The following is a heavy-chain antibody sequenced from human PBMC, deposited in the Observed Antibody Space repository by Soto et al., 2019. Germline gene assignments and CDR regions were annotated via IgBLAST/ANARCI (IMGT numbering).Heavy chain of an antibody. CDR2: ISYDGSNK. V-gene: IGHV3-30*18. D-gene: IGHD3-9*01. Sequence: QVQLVESGGGVVQPGRSLRLSCAASGFTFSSYGMHWVRQAPGKGLEWVAVISYDGSNKYYADSVKGRFTISRDNSKNRLYLQMNSLRAEDTAVYYCAKEGSDYDILTGSGYYGMDVWGQGTTVNVSS. CDR3: AKEGSDYDILTGSGYYGMDV. J-gene: IGHJ6*02. CDR1: GFTFSSYG.